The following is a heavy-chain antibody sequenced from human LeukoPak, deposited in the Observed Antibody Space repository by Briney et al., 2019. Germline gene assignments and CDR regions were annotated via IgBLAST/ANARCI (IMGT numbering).Heavy chain of an antibody. CDR3: AKDTRGCSGGSCSIDYYYGMDV. J-gene: IGHJ6*02. Sequence: GGSLRLSCAASGFTFDDYGMSWVRQAPGKGLEWVSGINWNGGSTGYADSVKGRFTISRDNAKNSLYLQMNSLRAEDTALYYCAKDTRGCSGGSCSIDYYYGMDVWGQGTTVTVSS. CDR1: GFTFDDYG. V-gene: IGHV3-20*04. CDR2: INWNGGST. D-gene: IGHD2-15*01.